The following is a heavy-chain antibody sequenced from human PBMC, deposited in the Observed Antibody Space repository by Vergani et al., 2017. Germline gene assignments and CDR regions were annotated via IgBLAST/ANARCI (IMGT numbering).Heavy chain of an antibody. Sequence: QVQLQQSGPGLVKPSQTLSLTCAISGDSVSSNSAAWNWIRQSPSRGLEWLGRTYYRSKWYNDYAVSVKSRITINPDTSKNQFSLQLNSVTPEDTAVYYSARDQGLIGENYYYYGMDVWGQGRTVTVSS. V-gene: IGHV6-1*01. J-gene: IGHJ6*02. D-gene: IGHD3-16*01. CDR3: ARDQGLIGENYYYYGMDV. CDR1: GDSVSSNSAA. CDR2: TYYRSKWYN.